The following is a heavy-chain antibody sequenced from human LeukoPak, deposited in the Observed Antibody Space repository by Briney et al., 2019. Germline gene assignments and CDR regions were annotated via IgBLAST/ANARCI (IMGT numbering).Heavy chain of an antibody. CDR1: NYTFTDYG. J-gene: IGHJ4*02. Sequence: GASVRVSCKASNYTFTDYGITWVRQAPGQGLEWMGGIIPIFGTANYAQKFQGRVTITADKFTSTAYMELSSLRSEDTAVFYCARAGTGSYYDYFDYWGQGTLVTVSS. D-gene: IGHD1-26*01. CDR3: ARAGTGSYYDYFDY. CDR2: IIPIFGTA. V-gene: IGHV1-69*06.